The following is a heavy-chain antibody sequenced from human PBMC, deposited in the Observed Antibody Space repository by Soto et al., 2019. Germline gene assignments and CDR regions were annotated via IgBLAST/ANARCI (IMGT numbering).Heavy chain of an antibody. CDR2: IYSGGST. V-gene: IGHV3-66*01. Sequence: EVQLVESGGGLVQPGGSLRLSCAASGFTVSSNYMSWVRQAPGKGLECVSVIYSGGSTYDADSVKGRFTISRDNSKNTPELQMNSLRAEDTAVEYCARDYGNSAATNNYYYYSMDVWGKGTTVTVSS. D-gene: IGHD2-15*01. CDR1: GFTVSSNY. J-gene: IGHJ6*03. CDR3: ARDYGNSAATNNYYYYSMDV.